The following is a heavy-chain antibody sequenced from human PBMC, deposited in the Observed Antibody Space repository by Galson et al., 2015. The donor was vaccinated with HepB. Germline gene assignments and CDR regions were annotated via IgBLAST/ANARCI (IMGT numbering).Heavy chain of an antibody. Sequence: SLRLSCAASGFTVSGTYMIWVRQAPGKRLECVSLIESGDKKYYIDSVKGRFTISRDNSLNTMSLQLNSLRAEDSGVYYCAVSGTPGGFDFWGQGTMVTVSS. CDR1: GFTVSGTY. CDR2: IESGDKK. J-gene: IGHJ3*01. V-gene: IGHV3-66*01. D-gene: IGHD1-14*01. CDR3: AVSGTPGGFDF.